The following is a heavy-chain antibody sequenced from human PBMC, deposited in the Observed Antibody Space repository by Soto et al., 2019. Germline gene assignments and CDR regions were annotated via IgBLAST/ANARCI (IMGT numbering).Heavy chain of an antibody. J-gene: IGHJ4*02. Sequence: PGGSLRLSCAVSGFTFSSYGMHWVRQAPGKGLEWVAQISYDGSNEHYVDSVKGRFTISRDNSKNTLYLQMNSLRAEDTAVYYCESDAYNHDNSGYYVLDNWGQGTLVTVSS. CDR2: ISYDGSNE. D-gene: IGHD3-22*01. CDR3: ESDAYNHDNSGYYVLDN. CDR1: GFTFSSYG. V-gene: IGHV3-30*03.